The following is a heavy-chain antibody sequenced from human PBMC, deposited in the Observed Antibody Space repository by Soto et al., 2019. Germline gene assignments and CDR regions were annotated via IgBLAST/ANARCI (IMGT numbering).Heavy chain of an antibody. J-gene: IGHJ4*02. CDR3: ARETRPGSYVSDY. V-gene: IGHV1-2*02. D-gene: IGHD3-16*01. CDR2: IDPNSGAT. Sequence: XPVKVCCKTSGCSFTSCLMLWMRQAPGQGLEWMGWIDPNSGATTYAQKFQCRVTMTRDTSISTAYMELSRLRSDDTAVYFCARETRPGSYVSDYWGQRTLVTGS. CDR1: GCSFTSCL.